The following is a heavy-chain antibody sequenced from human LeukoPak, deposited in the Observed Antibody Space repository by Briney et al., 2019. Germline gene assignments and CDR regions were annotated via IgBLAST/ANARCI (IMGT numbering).Heavy chain of an antibody. CDR3: ARAFYGHSYVSH. CDR1: GFTFNNYA. J-gene: IGHJ4*02. D-gene: IGHD5-18*01. V-gene: IGHV3-23*01. CDR2: ISNSGAHI. Sequence: GGSLRLSCAASGFTFNNYAMNWVRQAPGKGLEWVAHISNSGAHIYYADSVKGRFTISRDNSTNTLYLQLESLRAEDTAVYYCARAFYGHSYVSHWGQGTLVTVSS.